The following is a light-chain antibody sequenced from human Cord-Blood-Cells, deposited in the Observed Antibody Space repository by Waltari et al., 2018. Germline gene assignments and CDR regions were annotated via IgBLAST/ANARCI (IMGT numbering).Light chain of an antibody. J-gene: IGKJ5*01. CDR2: GAS. V-gene: IGKV3-15*01. CDR3: QQYNNWPPIT. Sequence: EIVMTQSPATLSVSPGGRATLSCRASQSVSSNLAWYQQKPGQAPRLLISGASTRATGIPARFSVSGSGTEFTLTISSLQSEDFAVYYCQQYNNWPPITFGQGTRLEIK. CDR1: QSVSSN.